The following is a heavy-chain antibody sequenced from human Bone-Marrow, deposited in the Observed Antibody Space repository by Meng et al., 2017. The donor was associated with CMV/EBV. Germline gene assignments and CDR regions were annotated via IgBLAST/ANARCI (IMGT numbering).Heavy chain of an antibody. CDR1: GFSLSTSGVG. Sequence: PTLVKPTQTLTLTCTFSGFSLSTSGVGVGWIRQPPGKALEWLALIYWNDDKRYSPSLKNRLTITKDTSKNQVVLTMTNMDPVDTATYYCAHSGRSITIFGVVLNPLGSSFDYWGQGTLVTVSS. V-gene: IGHV2-5*01. D-gene: IGHD3-3*01. CDR3: AHSGRSITIFGVVLNPLGSSFDY. CDR2: IYWNDDK. J-gene: IGHJ4*02.